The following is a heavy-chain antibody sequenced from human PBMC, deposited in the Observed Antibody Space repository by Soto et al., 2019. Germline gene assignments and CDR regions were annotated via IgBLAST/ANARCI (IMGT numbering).Heavy chain of an antibody. CDR1: GFTVNSNY. CDR2: IYSSGIT. V-gene: IGHV3-66*01. CDR3: ARGLADAFDM. Sequence: PGGSLRLSCAASGFTVNSNYMSWVRQAPGKGLDWVSIIYSSGITIYADSVKGRFTISRDISKNTLYLQVNSLRAEDTALYYCARGLADAFDMWGQGTMVTVSS. J-gene: IGHJ3*02.